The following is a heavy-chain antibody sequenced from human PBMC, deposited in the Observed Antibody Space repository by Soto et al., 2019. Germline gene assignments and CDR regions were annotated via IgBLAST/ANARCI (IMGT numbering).Heavy chain of an antibody. J-gene: IGHJ1*01. CDR2: IWYDGSNK. CDR1: GFTFSSYG. Sequence: QVQLVESGGGVVQPGRSLRLSCAASGFTFSSYGMHWVRQAPGKGLEWVAVIWYDGSNKYYADSVKGRFTISRDNSKNTLYLQMNSLRAEDTAVYYCARVPHYGDYDLAEYFQHWGQGTLVTVSS. D-gene: IGHD4-17*01. V-gene: IGHV3-33*01. CDR3: ARVPHYGDYDLAEYFQH.